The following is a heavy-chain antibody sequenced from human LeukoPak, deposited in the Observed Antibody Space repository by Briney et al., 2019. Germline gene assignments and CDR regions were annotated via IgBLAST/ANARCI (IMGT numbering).Heavy chain of an antibody. V-gene: IGHV3-53*01. CDR3: ARHQLSSYYGMDV. Sequence: GGSLRLSCAASGFAVSSNFMTWVRQAPGKGLEWVSVIYSDGTTYYADSVKGRFTISRDNSKNTLYLQMNSLRAEDTAVYYCARHQLSSYYGMDVWGQGTTVTFS. J-gene: IGHJ6*02. CDR1: GFAVSSNF. CDR2: IYSDGTT. D-gene: IGHD2-2*01.